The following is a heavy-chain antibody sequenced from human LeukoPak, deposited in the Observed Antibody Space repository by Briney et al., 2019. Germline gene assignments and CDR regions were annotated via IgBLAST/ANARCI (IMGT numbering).Heavy chain of an antibody. V-gene: IGHV3-7*03. CDR2: IKQDGSEK. CDR1: GFTFSSYW. CDR3: ARGDYGDYGYFTYFDY. D-gene: IGHD4-17*01. J-gene: IGHJ4*02. Sequence: PGGSLRLSCAASGFTFSSYWMSWVRQAPGKGLEWVAKIKQDGSEKYYVDSVKGRFTISRDNAKNSLYLQMNSLRAEDTAVYYCARGDYGDYGYFTYFDYWGQGTLVTVSS.